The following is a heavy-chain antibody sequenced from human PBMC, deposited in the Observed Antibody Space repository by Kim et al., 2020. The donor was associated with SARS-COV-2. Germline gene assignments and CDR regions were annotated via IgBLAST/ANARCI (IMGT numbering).Heavy chain of an antibody. J-gene: IGHJ3*02. V-gene: IGHV3-33*01. D-gene: IGHD1-7*01. Sequence: AAAVEGRFTSSRDNAKNRLYLQMNSLRAEDTAVYYWARELELRHDAFDIWGQGTMVTVSS. CDR3: ARELELRHDAFDI.